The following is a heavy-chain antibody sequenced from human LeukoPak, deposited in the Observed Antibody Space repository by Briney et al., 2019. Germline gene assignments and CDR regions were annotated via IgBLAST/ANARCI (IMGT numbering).Heavy chain of an antibody. CDR2: ISGSGGNT. Sequence: GGSLRLSCAASGFTFSNYGMSWVRQAPGKGLEWVSAISGSGGNTYYTDSVKGRFTISRDNSKNTLYLQMNSLRAEDTAVYYCAREARTVTTTPDDDYWGQGTLVTVSS. J-gene: IGHJ4*02. CDR3: AREARTVTTTPDDDY. V-gene: IGHV3-23*01. D-gene: IGHD4-17*01. CDR1: GFTFSNYG.